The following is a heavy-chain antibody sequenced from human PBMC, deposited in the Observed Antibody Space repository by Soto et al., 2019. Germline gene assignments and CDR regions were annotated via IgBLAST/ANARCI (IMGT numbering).Heavy chain of an antibody. J-gene: IGHJ6*02. D-gene: IGHD5-12*01. Sequence: SVKVSCKASGGTFSSYAISWVRQAPGQGLEWMGGIIPIFGTANYAQKFQGRVTITADESTSTAYMELSSLRSEDTAAYYRAGAAAREMATKANGGGPIGYYYYGMDVWGQGTTVTVSS. CDR3: AGAAAREMATKANGGGPIGYYYYGMDV. CDR2: IIPIFGTA. V-gene: IGHV1-69*13. CDR1: GGTFSSYA.